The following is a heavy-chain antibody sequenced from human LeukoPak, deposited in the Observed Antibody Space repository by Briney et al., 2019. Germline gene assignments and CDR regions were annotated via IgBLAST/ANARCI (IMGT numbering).Heavy chain of an antibody. CDR1: LGTFSSYA. CDR3: ARSWRSGYAEDDFDI. CDR2: IIPIFGTA. D-gene: IGHD5-12*01. J-gene: IGHJ3*02. Sequence: SSVQVSCKASLGTFSSYAISRVRQAPGQEVEGMGGIIPIFGTANYAQTFQGRVTITTDESTNTAYMQLSSLTSTSTAVYYFARSWRSGYAEDDFDIWGQGTMVTVSS. V-gene: IGHV1-69*05.